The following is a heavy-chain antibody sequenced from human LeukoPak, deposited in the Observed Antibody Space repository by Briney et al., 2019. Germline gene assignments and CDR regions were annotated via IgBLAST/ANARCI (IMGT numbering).Heavy chain of an antibody. Sequence: PSETLSLTCTVSGGSISSYYWSWIRQPPGKGLEWIGYIYYSGSTNYNPSLKSRVTISVDTSENQFSLKLSSVTAADTAVYYCARAKYYYDSSGYYSFDYWGQGTLVTVSS. CDR2: IYYSGST. J-gene: IGHJ4*02. D-gene: IGHD3-22*01. V-gene: IGHV4-59*01. CDR1: GGSISSYY. CDR3: ARAKYYYDSSGYYSFDY.